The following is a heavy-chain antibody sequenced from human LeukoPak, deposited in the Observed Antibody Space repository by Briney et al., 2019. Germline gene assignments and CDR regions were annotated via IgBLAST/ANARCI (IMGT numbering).Heavy chain of an antibody. Sequence: ASVKVSCKASGYTFTSYTIHWVRQAPGQSLEWMGWINAGHGIIKYSEKFQARVTITRDTVATTAYMELRSLRSEDTAVYYCARGAGFAEPLPDYWGQGTLVIVSS. CDR1: GYTFTSYT. V-gene: IGHV1-3*01. CDR2: INAGHGII. J-gene: IGHJ4*02. D-gene: IGHD1-14*01. CDR3: ARGAGFAEPLPDY.